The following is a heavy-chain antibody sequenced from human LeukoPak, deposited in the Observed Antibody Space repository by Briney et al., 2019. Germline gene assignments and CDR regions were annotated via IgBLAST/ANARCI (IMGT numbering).Heavy chain of an antibody. CDR2: KKQDGSEK. J-gene: IGHJ4*02. D-gene: IGHD3-10*01. CDR3: ATFITMVRGPKYYFDY. Sequence: PGGSLRLSXAASGFTFRSYWMSWVCQAPGKGLEWVANKKQDGSEKYYVDSVKGRFTISRDNAKNSLYLQMNSLRAEDTAVYYCATFITMVRGPKYYFDYWGQGILVTVSS. V-gene: IGHV3-7*01. CDR1: GFTFRSYW.